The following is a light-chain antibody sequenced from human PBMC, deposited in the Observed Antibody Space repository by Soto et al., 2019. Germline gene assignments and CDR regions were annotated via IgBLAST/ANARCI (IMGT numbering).Light chain of an antibody. Sequence: DIQMTQSPSTLSASVGDRVTITCLASQSISSWLAWYQQKPGKAPKVLIFDASSLESGVPSSFSGSGSATEFTLTISSLEPEDFAVYYCQQRSYWPRTFGQGTKVDIK. J-gene: IGKJ1*01. CDR2: DAS. CDR1: QSISSW. CDR3: QQRSYWPRT. V-gene: IGKV1-5*01.